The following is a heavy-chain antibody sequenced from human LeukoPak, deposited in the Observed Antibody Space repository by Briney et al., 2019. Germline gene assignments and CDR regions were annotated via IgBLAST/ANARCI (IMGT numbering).Heavy chain of an antibody. J-gene: IGHJ4*02. CDR1: GFNFGSYS. CDR3: ARKSASGNYPLDY. Sequence: GGSLRLSCAASGFNFGSYSMTWVRQAPGKGLEWVSVMSADSATTFYADSVKGRFTISRDNAKNTVFLRMSSLRAEDTALYYCARKSASGNYPLDYWGQGTLVTVSS. D-gene: IGHD3-10*01. CDR2: MSADSATT. V-gene: IGHV3-23*01.